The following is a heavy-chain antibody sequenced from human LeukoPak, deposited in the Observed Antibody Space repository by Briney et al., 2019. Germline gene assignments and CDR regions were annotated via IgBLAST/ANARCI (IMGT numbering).Heavy chain of an antibody. CDR3: ARDAAYGYDRFDY. J-gene: IGHJ4*02. V-gene: IGHV3-74*01. CDR1: GFTFSSYW. Sequence: GGSLRLSCAASGFTFSSYWMHWVRQAPGKGLVWVSRINSDGSSTSYADSVKGRFTISRDNAKNTLYLQMNSLRAEDTAIYYCARDAAYGYDRFDYWGQGTQVTVSS. CDR2: INSDGSST. D-gene: IGHD4-17*01.